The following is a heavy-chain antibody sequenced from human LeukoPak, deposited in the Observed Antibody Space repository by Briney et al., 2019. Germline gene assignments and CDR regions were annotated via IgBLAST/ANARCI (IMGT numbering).Heavy chain of an antibody. CDR3: ARDSVAPAAIPYYYGMDV. J-gene: IGHJ6*02. Sequence: PGGSLRLSCAASGFTFSSYWMSWVRQAPGKGLEWVANIKQDGSEKYYVDSVKGRFTISRDNAKNSLYLQMNSPRAEDTAVYYCARDSVAPAAIPYYYGMDVWGQGTTVTVSS. CDR1: GFTFSSYW. D-gene: IGHD2-2*01. CDR2: IKQDGSEK. V-gene: IGHV3-7*01.